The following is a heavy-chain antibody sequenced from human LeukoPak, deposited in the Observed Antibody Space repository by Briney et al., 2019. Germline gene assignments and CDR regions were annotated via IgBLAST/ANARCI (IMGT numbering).Heavy chain of an antibody. CDR2: IRYDGSNK. CDR1: GFTFSSYG. J-gene: IGHJ4*02. CDR3: AKDSISIAAAGTVFDY. V-gene: IGHV3-30*02. Sequence: PGGSLRLSCAASGFTFSSYGMHWVRQAPGKGLEWVAFIRYDGSNKYYADSVKGRFTISRDNSKNTLYLQMNSLRAEDTAVYYCAKDSISIAAAGTVFDYWGQGTLVTVSS. D-gene: IGHD6-13*01.